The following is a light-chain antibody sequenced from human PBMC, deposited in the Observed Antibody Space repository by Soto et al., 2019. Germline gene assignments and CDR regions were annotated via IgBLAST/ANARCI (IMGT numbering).Light chain of an antibody. CDR1: QSVGSY. J-gene: IGKJ2*01. V-gene: IGKV3-15*01. CDR2: GAS. CDR3: QQCYAWPAYT. Sequence: EIVMTQSPATLSVSPGERATLSCRASQSVGSYLAWYQLKPGQAPRLLIYGASTRATGIPARFSGSGSGTEFTLTISSLQSDAFAVYYCQQCYAWPAYTFGQGTKLEIK.